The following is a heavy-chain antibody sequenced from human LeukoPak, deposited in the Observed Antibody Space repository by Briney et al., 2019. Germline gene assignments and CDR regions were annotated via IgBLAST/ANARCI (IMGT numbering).Heavy chain of an antibody. CDR3: VKDMNPGGADV. J-gene: IGHJ6*02. D-gene: IGHD3-10*01. CDR1: GFTFSSYG. V-gene: IGHV3-30*18. Sequence: PGGSLRLSCAASGFTFSSYGMHWVRQAPGKGLEWVAVISYDGSNKYYADSVKGRFTVSRDSAKNSLYLQMNSLRPEDTALYYCVKDMNPGGADVWGQGTTVTVSS. CDR2: ISYDGSNK.